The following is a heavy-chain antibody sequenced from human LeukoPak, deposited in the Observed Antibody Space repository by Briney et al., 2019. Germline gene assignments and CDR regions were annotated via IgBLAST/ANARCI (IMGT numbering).Heavy chain of an antibody. CDR2: IYYSGST. D-gene: IGHD3-22*01. CDR3: ARDLDYDGIDY. CDR1: GGSISSYY. Sequence: SETLSLTCTVSGGSISSYYWSWIRQPPGKGLEWIGYIYYSGSTNYNPSLKSRVTISVDTSKNQFSLKLSSVTAADTAMYYCARDLDYDGIDYWGQGTLVTVSS. V-gene: IGHV4-59*01. J-gene: IGHJ4*02.